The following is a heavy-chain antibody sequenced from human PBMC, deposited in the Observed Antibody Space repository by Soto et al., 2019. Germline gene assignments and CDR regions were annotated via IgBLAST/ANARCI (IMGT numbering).Heavy chain of an antibody. CDR2: IKQDGSEK. Sequence: ESGGGLVQPGGSLRLSCEGSGFTFSNYWMNWVRQAPGNGLEWVANIKQDGSEKNYVDSVKGRFTISRDNATNSLYLQMTSLRVEDPAVYYCVVTTSTFGIWGQGAMGTVSS. D-gene: IGHD2-21*02. CDR1: GFTFSNYW. CDR3: VVTTSTFGI. V-gene: IGHV3-7*03. J-gene: IGHJ3*02.